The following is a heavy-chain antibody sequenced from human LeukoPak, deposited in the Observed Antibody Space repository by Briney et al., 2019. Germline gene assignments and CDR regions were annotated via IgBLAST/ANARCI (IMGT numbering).Heavy chain of an antibody. V-gene: IGHV3-23*01. D-gene: IGHD3-10*02. CDR1: GFTFSAYA. Sequence: GGSLRLSCEASGFTFSAYAMTWVRQAPGKGLEWVSSIGSENKPHHSESVKGRFAISRDNSKKTLFLQLHNLRVEDTALYYCARDLPYYVAMDVWGRGTTVTVSS. CDR3: ARDLPYYVAMDV. CDR2: IGSENKP. J-gene: IGHJ6*02.